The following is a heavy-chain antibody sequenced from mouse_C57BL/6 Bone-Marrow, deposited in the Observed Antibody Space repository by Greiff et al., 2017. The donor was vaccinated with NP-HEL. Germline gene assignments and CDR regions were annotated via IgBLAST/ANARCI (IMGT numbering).Heavy chain of an antibody. D-gene: IGHD1-1*01. J-gene: IGHJ1*03. CDR3: AKVYGSSYYWYFDV. V-gene: IGHV2-5*01. Sequence: QVQLQQSGPGLVQPSQSLSITCTVSGFSLTSYGVHWVRQSPGKGLEWLGVIWRGGSTDYNAAFMSRLSITKDNSKSQVFFKMNSLQADDTAIYYCAKVYGSSYYWYFDVWGTGTTVTVSS. CDR2: IWRGGST. CDR1: GFSLTSYG.